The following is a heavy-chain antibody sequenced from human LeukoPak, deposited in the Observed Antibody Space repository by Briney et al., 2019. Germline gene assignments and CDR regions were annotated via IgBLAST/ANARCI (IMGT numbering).Heavy chain of an antibody. D-gene: IGHD6-19*01. J-gene: IGHJ5*02. CDR2: INPNSGGT. V-gene: IGHV1-2*02. CDR1: GYTFTSYG. Sequence: ASVKVSCKASGYTFTSYGISWVRQAPGQGLEWMGWINPNSGGTNYAQKFQGRVTMTRDTSISTAYMELSRLTSDDTAVYYCARELYELWLDTNWFDPWGQGTLVTVSS. CDR3: ARELYELWLDTNWFDP.